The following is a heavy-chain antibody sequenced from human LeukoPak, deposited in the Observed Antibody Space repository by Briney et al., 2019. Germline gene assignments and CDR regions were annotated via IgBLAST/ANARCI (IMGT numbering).Heavy chain of an antibody. Sequence: GGSLRLSCAASGFTFSSYAMSWVRQAPGKGLEWVSAISGSGGSTYYADSVKGRFTVSRDNSKNTLYLQMNSLRADDTAVYYCVKGGWGYALDYWGQGTLVTVSS. D-gene: IGHD2-2*01. CDR3: VKGGWGYALDY. CDR2: ISGSGGST. V-gene: IGHV3-23*01. CDR1: GFTFSSYA. J-gene: IGHJ4*02.